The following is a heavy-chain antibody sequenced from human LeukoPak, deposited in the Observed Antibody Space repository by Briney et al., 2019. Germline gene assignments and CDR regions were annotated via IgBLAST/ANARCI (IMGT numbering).Heavy chain of an antibody. CDR3: ARHKRGYYSPFDI. CDR1: GLSFLSYS. D-gene: IGHD3-10*01. J-gene: IGHJ3*02. CDR2: ISSISSYV. Sequence: GGSLRLSCAASGLSFLSYSMNWVRQAPGKGLEWVTSISSISSYVYYADSVKGRFTISRDNAKNSLYLQMNSLRAEDTAVYYCARHKRGYYSPFDIWGQGTMVTVSS. V-gene: IGHV3-21*01.